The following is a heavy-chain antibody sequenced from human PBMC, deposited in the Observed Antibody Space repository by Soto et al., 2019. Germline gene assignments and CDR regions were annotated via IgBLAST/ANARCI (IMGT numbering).Heavy chain of an antibody. CDR2: ISAYNGNT. CDR3: ARVRGDIVVVPAATPYYYYGMDV. D-gene: IGHD2-2*01. CDR1: GYTFTSYG. J-gene: IGHJ6*02. Sequence: QVQLVQSGAEVKKPGASVKVSCKASGYTFTSYGISWVRQAPGQGLEWMGWISAYNGNTNYAQKLQGRVTMTTDTSMRKAYMARRSLRSDGTAVYYCARVRGDIVVVPAATPYYYYGMDVWGQGTTVTVSS. V-gene: IGHV1-18*01.